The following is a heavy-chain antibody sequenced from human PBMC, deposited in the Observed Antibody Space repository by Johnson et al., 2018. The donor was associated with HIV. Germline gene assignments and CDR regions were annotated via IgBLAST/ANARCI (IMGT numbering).Heavy chain of an antibody. CDR1: GFTFSDYY. V-gene: IGHV3-23*04. CDR3: AKDHRFTPDAFDI. Sequence: VQLVESGGGLVKPGGSLRLSCAASGFTFSDYYMSWIRQAPGKGLEWVSSISNGGGNTYYADSVKGRFTISRDNSKNTLYLQMNSLRAEDTAVYYCAKDHRFTPDAFDIWGQGTMVTVSS. J-gene: IGHJ3*02. CDR2: ISNGGGNT.